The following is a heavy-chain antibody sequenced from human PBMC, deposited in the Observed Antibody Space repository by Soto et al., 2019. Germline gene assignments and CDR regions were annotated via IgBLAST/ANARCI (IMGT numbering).Heavy chain of an antibody. V-gene: IGHV3-48*03. CDR1: GFTFSRYE. CDR2: ISSSGSTI. Sequence: PGGSLRLSCAVSGFTFSRYEMNWVRQAPGKGLEWVSYISSSGSTIYYADSVKGRFTISRDNAKNSLYLQMSGLRAEDTAVYYCARGSTLIVVNHLDYWGHGTLVTVS. D-gene: IGHD3-22*01. J-gene: IGHJ4*01. CDR3: ARGSTLIVVNHLDY.